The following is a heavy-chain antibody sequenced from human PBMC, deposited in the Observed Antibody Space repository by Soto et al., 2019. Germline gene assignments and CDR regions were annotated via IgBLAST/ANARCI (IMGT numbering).Heavy chain of an antibody. J-gene: IGHJ6*02. V-gene: IGHV1-18*01. Sequence: QVQLVQSGGEVKKPGASVKVSCKTSGYSFTTYGISWVRQAPGQGLEWMGWISGYNGKTHYAQKLQGRVSMTTDTSTSTAYMELRSLRSDDTAVYYCAREGPAPYYYYGMDVWGQGTTVTVSS. CDR3: AREGPAPYYYYGMDV. CDR2: ISGYNGKT. CDR1: GYSFTTYG.